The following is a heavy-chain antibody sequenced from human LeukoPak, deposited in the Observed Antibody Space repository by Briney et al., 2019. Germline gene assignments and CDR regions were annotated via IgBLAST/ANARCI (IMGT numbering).Heavy chain of an antibody. V-gene: IGHV1-69*05. CDR3: ARGPGYCSGGSCYSGLAEYFQH. Sequence: EASVKVSCNASGGTFSSYAISWVRQAPGQGLEWMGRIIPIFGTANYAQKFQGRVTITTDESTSTAYMELSSLRSEDTAVYYCARGPGYCSGGSCYSGLAEYFQHWGQGTLVTVSS. CDR2: IIPIFGTA. CDR1: GGTFSSYA. D-gene: IGHD2-15*01. J-gene: IGHJ1*01.